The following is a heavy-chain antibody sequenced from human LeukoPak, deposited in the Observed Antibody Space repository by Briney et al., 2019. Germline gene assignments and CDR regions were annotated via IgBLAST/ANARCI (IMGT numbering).Heavy chain of an antibody. J-gene: IGHJ5*02. V-gene: IGHV3-23*01. D-gene: IGHD6-19*01. CDR1: GFTFSSYA. CDR2: ISGSGGST. CDR3: AKELGIAVAGTSSGVDWFDP. Sequence: GGFLRLSCAASGFTFSSYAMSWVRQAPGKGLEWVSAISGSGGSTYYADSVKGRFTISRDNSKNTLYLQMNSLRAEDTAVYYCAKELGIAVAGTSSGVDWFDPWGQGTLVTVSS.